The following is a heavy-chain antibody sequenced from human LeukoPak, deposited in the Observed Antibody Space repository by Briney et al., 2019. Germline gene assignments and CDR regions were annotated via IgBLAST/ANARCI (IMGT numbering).Heavy chain of an antibody. CDR3: ARDPILPGATGGADY. D-gene: IGHD1-26*01. CDR1: GFTFSSYG. J-gene: IGHJ4*02. Sequence: PGGTLRLSCAASGFTFSSYGMSWVRQAPGKGLEWVANIKQDGSDKNYVDSVKGRFTISRDNAKNSVFLQMNSLRAEDTAVYYCARDPILPGATGGADYWGQGTLVTVSS. CDR2: IKQDGSDK. V-gene: IGHV3-7*01.